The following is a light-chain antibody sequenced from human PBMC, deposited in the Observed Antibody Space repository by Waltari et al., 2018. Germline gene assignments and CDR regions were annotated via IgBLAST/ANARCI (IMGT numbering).Light chain of an antibody. V-gene: IGLV1-47*01. Sequence: QSVLTQPPSASGTPGQRVTISCSGSSSNIGSNYVYWYQQLPGTAPKLLIYRNNQRPSGVPDRVAGSKSCTAASLAISGLRSEDEADYYCAAWDDSLRGPVFGGGTKLTVL. J-gene: IGLJ2*01. CDR3: AAWDDSLRGPV. CDR1: SSNIGSNY. CDR2: RNN.